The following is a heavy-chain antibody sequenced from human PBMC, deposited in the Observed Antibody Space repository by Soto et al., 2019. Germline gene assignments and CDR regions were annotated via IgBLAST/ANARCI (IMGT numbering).Heavy chain of an antibody. V-gene: IGHV5-51*01. CDR1: GDTFTNYW. CDR3: ARSSSWWFAI. J-gene: IGHJ3*02. CDR2: IYPGDSDI. Sequence: GESLKISCKVSGDTFTNYWIGWVRQMPGKGLEWMGIIYPGDSDIRYSPSFQGQVTISADKSISTAYLQWSSLQASDTAIYYCARSSSWWFAIWGQGTMVTVSS. D-gene: IGHD6-19*01.